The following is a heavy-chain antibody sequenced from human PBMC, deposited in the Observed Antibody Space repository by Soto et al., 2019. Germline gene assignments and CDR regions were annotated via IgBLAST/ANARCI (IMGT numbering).Heavy chain of an antibody. D-gene: IGHD5-18*01. Sequence: GESLKISCKASGYGFSNFWIGWVRHMPGKGLEWLAMIYPGDSDTRYSPSFQGQVTISADTTTTTAYLQWSSLRASDTAIYYCARKPSPAFNFGYGDFWGQGTLVTVAS. CDR2: IYPGDSDT. J-gene: IGHJ4*02. CDR1: GYGFSNFW. CDR3: ARKPSPAFNFGYGDF. V-gene: IGHV5-51*01.